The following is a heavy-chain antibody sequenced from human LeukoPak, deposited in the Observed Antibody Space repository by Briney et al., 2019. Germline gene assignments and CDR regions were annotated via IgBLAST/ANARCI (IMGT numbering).Heavy chain of an antibody. D-gene: IGHD6-13*01. Sequence: ASVKVSFKASAYTFTVYYMHWVRQAPGQGLEWMGWINPNSGGTNYAQKFQGRVTMTRDTSISTAYMELSRLRSDDTAVYYCARDAIAAAGTQLPYYYYYMDVWGKGTTVTISS. CDR1: AYTFTVYY. J-gene: IGHJ6*03. V-gene: IGHV1-2*02. CDR2: INPNSGGT. CDR3: ARDAIAAAGTQLPYYYYYMDV.